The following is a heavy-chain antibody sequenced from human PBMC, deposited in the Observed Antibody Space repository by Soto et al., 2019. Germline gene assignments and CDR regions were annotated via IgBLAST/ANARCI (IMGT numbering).Heavy chain of an antibody. CDR3: AAGSSSWYKQYYFDY. V-gene: IGHV1-58*01. D-gene: IGHD6-13*01. J-gene: IGHJ4*02. CDR2: IVVGSGNT. Sequence: EASVKVSCKASGFTFTSSAVQWVRQARGQRLEWIGWIVVGSGNTNYAQKFQERVTITRDMSTSTAYMELSSLRSEDTAVYYCAAGSSSWYKQYYFDYWGQGTLVTVSS. CDR1: GFTFTSSA.